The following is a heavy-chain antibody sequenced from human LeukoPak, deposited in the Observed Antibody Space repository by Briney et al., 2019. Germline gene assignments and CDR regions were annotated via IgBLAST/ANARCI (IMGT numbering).Heavy chain of an antibody. J-gene: IGHJ5*02. V-gene: IGHV4-34*01. D-gene: IGHD6-13*01. CDR1: GGSFSGYY. CDR2: INHSGST. CDR3: ARWYSSSWYWKWFDP. Sequence: SETLSLTCAVYGGSFSGYYWSWIRQPPGKGLEWIGEINHSGSTNYNPSLESRVTISVDTSKNQFSLKLSSVTAADTAVYYCARWYSSSWYWKWFDPWGQGTLVTVSS.